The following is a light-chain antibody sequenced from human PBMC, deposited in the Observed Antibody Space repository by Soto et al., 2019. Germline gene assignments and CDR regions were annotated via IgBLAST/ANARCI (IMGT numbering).Light chain of an antibody. Sequence: VTQSPATLSVCPGERVTLSFRASQSVASSLAWYQQRPGQAPRLLIYDTSTRAAGIAARFSGSGSGTGFTLTISSLQSEDSGVYYCQQYVDWPPGAFGQGGK. J-gene: IGKJ1*01. V-gene: IGKV3-15*01. CDR3: QQYVDWPPGA. CDR2: DTS. CDR1: QSVASS.